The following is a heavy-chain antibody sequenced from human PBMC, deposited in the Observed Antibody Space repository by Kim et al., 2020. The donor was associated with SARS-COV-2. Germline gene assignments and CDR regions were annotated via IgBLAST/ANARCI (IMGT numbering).Heavy chain of an antibody. CDR1: GGSISSGGYY. D-gene: IGHD3-22*01. CDR3: ARVRTTMIVVVMYFDY. CDR2: IYYSGST. J-gene: IGHJ4*02. V-gene: IGHV4-31*03. Sequence: SETLSLTCTVSGGSISSGGYYWSWIRQHPGKGLEWIGYIYYSGSTYYNPSLKSRVTISVDTSKNQFSLKLSSVTAADMAVYYCARVRTTMIVVVMYFDYWGQGTLVTVSS.